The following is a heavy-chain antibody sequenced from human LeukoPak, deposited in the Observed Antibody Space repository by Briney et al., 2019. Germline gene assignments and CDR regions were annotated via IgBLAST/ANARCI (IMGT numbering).Heavy chain of an antibody. CDR1: GGSLSSHY. CDR2: IYYSGST. Sequence: SETLSPPCTVSGGSLSSHYWSWIRQPPGKGLEWIGYIYYSGSTNYNPSLKSRVTISVDTSKNQFSLKLSSVTAADTAVYYCARDPGWGVDYWGQGTLVTVSS. CDR3: ARDPGWGVDY. V-gene: IGHV4-59*11. J-gene: IGHJ4*02. D-gene: IGHD1-14*01.